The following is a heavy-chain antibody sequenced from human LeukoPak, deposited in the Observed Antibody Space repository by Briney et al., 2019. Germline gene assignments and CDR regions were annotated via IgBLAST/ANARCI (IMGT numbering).Heavy chain of an antibody. J-gene: IGHJ4*02. CDR2: INPNSGGT. Sequence: ASVKVSCKASGYTFTGYYMHWVRRAPGQGLEWMGWINPNSGGTNYAQKFQGRVTMTRNTSISTAYMELSSLRSEDTAVYYCARVGSGSHYSIDYWGQGTLVTVSS. CDR3: ARVGSGSHYSIDY. D-gene: IGHD2-15*01. V-gene: IGHV1-2*02. CDR1: GYTFTGYY.